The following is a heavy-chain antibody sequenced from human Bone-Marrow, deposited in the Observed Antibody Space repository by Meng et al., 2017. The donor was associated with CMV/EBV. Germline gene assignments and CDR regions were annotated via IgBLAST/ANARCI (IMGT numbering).Heavy chain of an antibody. Sequence: ASVKVSCKASGYTFTSYGISWVRQAPGQGLEWMGWISAYNGNTNYAQKLQGRVTMTTDTSTSTAYMELRSLRSDDTAVYYCARAHVPQYEYVWGSAFDIWGQGTMVTF. CDR1: GYTFTSYG. CDR2: ISAYNGNT. D-gene: IGHD3-16*01. V-gene: IGHV1-18*01. J-gene: IGHJ3*02. CDR3: ARAHVPQYEYVWGSAFDI.